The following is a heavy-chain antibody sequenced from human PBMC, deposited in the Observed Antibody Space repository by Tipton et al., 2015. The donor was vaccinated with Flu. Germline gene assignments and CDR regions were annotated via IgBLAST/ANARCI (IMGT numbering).Heavy chain of an antibody. D-gene: IGHD3-3*01. CDR3: ARDTMGGYSFDY. V-gene: IGHV1-69*18. J-gene: IGHJ4*02. CDR2: FIPMFDNP. CDR1: GGIFSRYA. Sequence: QVQLVQSGPEMKKPGSSVKVSCKASGGIFSRYAISWVRQAPGQGLEWMGRFIPMFDNPDYAHKFQGRVRITADESTSTAYMELSSLTSDDTAVYYCARDTMGGYSFDYWGQGSLVTVSS.